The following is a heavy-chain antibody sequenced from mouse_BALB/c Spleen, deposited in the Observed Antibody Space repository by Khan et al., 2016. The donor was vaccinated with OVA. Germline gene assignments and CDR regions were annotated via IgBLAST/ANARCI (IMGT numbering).Heavy chain of an antibody. Sequence: QVQLQQPGAELVKPGASVKISCKASGYSFTSYYMYWVKQRPGQGLEWIGGINPSNGGTHFNEKFKSKATLTVDKSSSTANMQLSSLTSEDSAVYYGARSEYGNPFAFWGQGTLVTVSA. CDR3: ARSEYGNPFAF. D-gene: IGHD2-10*02. CDR1: GYSFTSYY. V-gene: IGHV1S81*02. CDR2: INPSNGGT. J-gene: IGHJ3*01.